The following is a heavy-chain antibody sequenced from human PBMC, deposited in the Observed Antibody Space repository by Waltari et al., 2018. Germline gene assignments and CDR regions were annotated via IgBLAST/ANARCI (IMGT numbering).Heavy chain of an antibody. D-gene: IGHD1-26*01. J-gene: IGHJ2*01. CDR3: ARDDLSGSYVRRYFDL. CDR2: INAGNGNT. V-gene: IGHV1-3*01. Sequence: QVQLVQSGAEVKKPGASVKVSCKASGYPFTSYAMHWVRQAPGQRLEWMGWINAGNGNTKYSQKFQGRVTITRDTSASTAYMELSSLRSEDTAVYYCARDDLSGSYVRRYFDLWGRGTLVTVSS. CDR1: GYPFTSYA.